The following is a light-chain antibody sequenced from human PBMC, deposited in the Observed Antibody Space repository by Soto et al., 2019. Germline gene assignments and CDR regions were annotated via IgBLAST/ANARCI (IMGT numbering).Light chain of an antibody. J-gene: IGKJ1*01. CDR3: QQYYSDAPWT. CDR1: QFISTY. Sequence: DIQMTQSPSSLSASVGERVTITCRASQFISTYLHWYQQKPGNAPKLLIYDASRLQSGVPSRFGGSGSGADFTLTINSLQSEDFATYYCQQYYSDAPWTFGQGTKV. V-gene: IGKV1-39*01. CDR2: DAS.